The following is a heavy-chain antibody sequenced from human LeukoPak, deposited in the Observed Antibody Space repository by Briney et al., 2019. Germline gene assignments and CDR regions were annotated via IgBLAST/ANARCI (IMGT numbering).Heavy chain of an antibody. CDR3: ARVSGGNYYYYYYMDV. V-gene: IGHV3-23*01. CDR2: ISGSGGST. CDR1: GFTFSSYA. D-gene: IGHD1-26*01. J-gene: IGHJ6*03. Sequence: EGSLRLSCAASGFTFSSYAMTWVRQAPGKGLEWVSAISGSGGSTYYADSVKGRFTISRDNSKNTLFLQMNSLRAEDTAVYYCARVSGGNYYYYYYMDVWGKGTTVTISS.